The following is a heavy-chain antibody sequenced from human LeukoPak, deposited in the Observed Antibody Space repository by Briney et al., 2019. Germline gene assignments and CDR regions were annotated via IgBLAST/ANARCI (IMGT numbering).Heavy chain of an antibody. Sequence: GGSLRLSCAASGFTSSSYEMNWVRQAPGKGLEWVSYISSSGSTIYYADSVKGRFTISRDNAKNSLYLQMNSLRAEDTAVYYCAREGDTAFDYWGQGTLVTVSS. J-gene: IGHJ4*02. CDR3: AREGDTAFDY. V-gene: IGHV3-48*03. D-gene: IGHD5-18*01. CDR2: ISSSGSTI. CDR1: GFTSSSYE.